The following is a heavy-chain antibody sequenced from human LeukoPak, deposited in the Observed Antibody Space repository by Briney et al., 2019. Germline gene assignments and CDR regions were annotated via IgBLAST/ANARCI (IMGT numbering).Heavy chain of an antibody. CDR2: TSSSSSYI. V-gene: IGHV3-21*01. CDR1: GFTFSSYS. Sequence: GGSLRLSCAASGFTFSSYSMNWVRQAPGKGLEWVSSTSSSSSYIYYADSVKGRFTISRDNAKNSLYLQMNSLRAEDTAVYYCARNHLDYYDREFDPWGQGTLVTVSS. CDR3: ARNHLDYYDREFDP. J-gene: IGHJ5*02. D-gene: IGHD3-22*01.